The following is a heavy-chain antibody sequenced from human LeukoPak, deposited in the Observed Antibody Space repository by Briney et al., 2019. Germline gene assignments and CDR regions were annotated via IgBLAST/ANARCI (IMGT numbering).Heavy chain of an antibody. CDR3: ARGGDYGDYVEWFAP. Sequence: SETLSLTCTVSGGSISGYYGSWIRQPPGKGLEWIGYIYYSESTNYNPSLKSRVTISVDTSKNQFSLQLSSVTAADTAVYYCARGGDYGDYVEWFAPWGQGTLVTVSS. D-gene: IGHD4-17*01. CDR2: IYYSEST. V-gene: IGHV4-59*01. J-gene: IGHJ5*02. CDR1: GGSISGYY.